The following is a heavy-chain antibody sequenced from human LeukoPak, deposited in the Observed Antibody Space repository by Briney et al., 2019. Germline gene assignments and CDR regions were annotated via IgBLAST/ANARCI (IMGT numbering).Heavy chain of an antibody. CDR2: MNPNSGNT. CDR3: VRVPTPGLDAFDI. V-gene: IGHV1-8*01. CDR1: GYTFTCYD. J-gene: IGHJ3*02. Sequence: ASVKVSCKASGYTFTCYDINWVRQATGQGLEWMGWMNPNSGNTGYAQKFQGRVTMTRNTSISTAYMELSSLRSEDTAVYYCVRVPTPGLDAFDIWGQGTMVTVSS.